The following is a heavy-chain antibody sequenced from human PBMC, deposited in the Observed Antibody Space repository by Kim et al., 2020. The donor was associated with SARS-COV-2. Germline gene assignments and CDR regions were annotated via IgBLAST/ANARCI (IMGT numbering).Heavy chain of an antibody. CDR3: VKGCCSTTSCYRAIAFDI. Sequence: VKGRFSISRDNSKNTLYLQMSSLRAEDTAVYYCVKGCCSTTSCYRAIAFDIWGQGTMVTVSS. J-gene: IGHJ3*02. V-gene: IGHV3-64D*06. D-gene: IGHD2-2*01.